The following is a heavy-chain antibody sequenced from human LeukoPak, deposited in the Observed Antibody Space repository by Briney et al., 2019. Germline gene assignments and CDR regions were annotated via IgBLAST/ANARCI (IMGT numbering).Heavy chain of an antibody. J-gene: IGHJ4*02. D-gene: IGHD2-2*01. CDR2: IYTSGST. V-gene: IGHV4-4*07. CDR3: ARGRPAATPMDY. Sequence: SETLSLTCAVSGGSISSYCWSWIRQSAVKGLEWIGRIYTSGSTNYTPSLKSRVTMSVVTSKNQFSLKLSSVTAADTAVYYCARGRPAATPMDYWGQGMLVTVSS. CDR1: GGSISSYC.